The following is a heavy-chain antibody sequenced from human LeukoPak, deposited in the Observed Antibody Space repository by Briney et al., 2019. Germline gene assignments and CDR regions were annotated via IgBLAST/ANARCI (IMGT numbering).Heavy chain of an antibody. J-gene: IGHJ4*02. CDR2: ISSGSSNI. CDR1: GFTFSSQS. Sequence: GGSLRLSCAASGFTFSSQSMKWVRQAPGKGLEWVSYISSGSSNIQYADSVKGRFTISRDNAKNSLYLEINSLRAEDTAVYYCARDKSASAKDGAQGPRFTVS. CDR3: ARDKSASAKD. V-gene: IGHV3-21*01.